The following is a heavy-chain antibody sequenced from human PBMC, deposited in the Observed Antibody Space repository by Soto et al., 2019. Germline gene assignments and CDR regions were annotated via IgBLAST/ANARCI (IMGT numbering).Heavy chain of an antibody. CDR1: GFTVSSNY. D-gene: IGHD3-22*01. Sequence: EVQLVETGGGLIQPGGSLRLSCAASGFTVSSNYMSWVRQAPGKGLEGVSVIYSGGSTYYAASVKGRFTISRETSKNNLYLQMNSLRAEDTAVYYCARGNYYDSSGYYAEAGWFDPWGQGTLVTVSS. J-gene: IGHJ5*02. CDR2: IYSGGST. V-gene: IGHV3-53*02. CDR3: ARGNYYDSSGYYAEAGWFDP.